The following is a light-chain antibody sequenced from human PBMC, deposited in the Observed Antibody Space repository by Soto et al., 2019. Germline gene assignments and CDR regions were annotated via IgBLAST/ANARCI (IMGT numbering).Light chain of an antibody. V-gene: IGKV1-5*03. Sequence: DIQMTQSPPTLSASVGDRVTITCRASQSISIWLAWYQQKPGKAPKLLIYKASSLESGVPSRFSGSGSGTEFTLTISSLQPDDFATYYCQQYNSYSWTFGQGTKVDIK. J-gene: IGKJ1*01. CDR2: KAS. CDR3: QQYNSYSWT. CDR1: QSISIW.